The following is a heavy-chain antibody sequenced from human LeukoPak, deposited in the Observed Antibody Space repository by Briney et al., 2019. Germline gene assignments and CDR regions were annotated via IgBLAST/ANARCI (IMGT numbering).Heavy chain of an antibody. CDR3: ARGSRQIDY. Sequence: SETLSLTCTVSGGFISTHYWTWIRQPPGKGLEWIGYIYFTGSTNYNPSLKSRVTISVDASKNQFSLKLSSVTDADTAMYYCARGSRQIDYWGQGTLVTVSS. J-gene: IGHJ4*02. CDR1: GGFISTHY. V-gene: IGHV4-59*11. CDR2: IYFTGST.